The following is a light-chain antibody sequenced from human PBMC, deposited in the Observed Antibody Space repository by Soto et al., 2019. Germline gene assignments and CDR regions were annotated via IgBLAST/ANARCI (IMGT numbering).Light chain of an antibody. CDR1: QSVSNNF. CDR3: QQYGRSTIT. CDR2: GAS. Sequence: ENVLTQSPGTLSLSPGERPALSCKASQSVSNNFLAWYQQKHGQAPRLVIHGASGRATGIPERFSGSGSGTDCTLTITRLETEDCAVYFCQQYGRSTITFGQGTRLEIK. J-gene: IGKJ5*01. V-gene: IGKV3-20*01.